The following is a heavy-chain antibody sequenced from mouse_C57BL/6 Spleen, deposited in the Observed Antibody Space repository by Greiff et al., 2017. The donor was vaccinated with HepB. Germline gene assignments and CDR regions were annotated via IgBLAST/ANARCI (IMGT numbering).Heavy chain of an antibody. V-gene: IGHV5-4*01. Sequence: EVKLMESGGGLVKPGGSLKLSCAASGFTFSSYAMSWVRQTPEKRLEWVATISDGGSYTYYPDNVKGRFTISRDNAKNNLYLQMSHLKSEDTAMYYCAREGPLRLLYAMDYWGQGTSVTVSS. J-gene: IGHJ4*01. CDR3: AREGPLRLLYAMDY. D-gene: IGHD1-1*01. CDR2: ISDGGSYT. CDR1: GFTFSSYA.